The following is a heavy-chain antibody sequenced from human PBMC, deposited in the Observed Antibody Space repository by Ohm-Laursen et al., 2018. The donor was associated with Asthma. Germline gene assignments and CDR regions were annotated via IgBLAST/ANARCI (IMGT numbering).Heavy chain of an antibody. CDR2: IIGSGADT. V-gene: IGHV3-23*01. CDR3: ARETATGSQNIHYYDLDV. Sequence: SLRLSCAASGFTFSSYAMSWVRQAPGKGLECVSAIIGSGADTYYADSVKGRFTISRDNSKNTLYLQMNTLRAEDTALYYCARETATGSQNIHYYDLDVWGQGTTVIVSS. CDR1: GFTFSSYA. J-gene: IGHJ6*02. D-gene: IGHD2-15*01.